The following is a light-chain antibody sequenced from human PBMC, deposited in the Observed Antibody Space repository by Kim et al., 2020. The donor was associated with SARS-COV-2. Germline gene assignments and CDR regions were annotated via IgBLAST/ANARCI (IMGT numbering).Light chain of an antibody. V-gene: IGKV1-5*03. CDR3: QQYNTYPWT. CDR1: QSISTW. J-gene: IGKJ1*01. CDR2: KAS. Sequence: DIQMTQSPSTLSASVGDRVTITCRASQSISTWLAWYQQKPGKAPKLLIYKASSLESGVPLRFSGSGSGTEFTLTVSSLQPDDFATYYRQQYNTYPWTFGQGTKVDIK.